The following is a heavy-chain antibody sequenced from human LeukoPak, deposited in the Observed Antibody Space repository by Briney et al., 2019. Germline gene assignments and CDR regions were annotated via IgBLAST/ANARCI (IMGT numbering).Heavy chain of an antibody. Sequence: SVKVSCKASGGTFSSYTISWVRQAHGEGLEWMGRIIPILGIANYAQKFQGRVTITTDTSTSTAYTELSSLRSEGTAVYYWARDPVDKPPSSGWYHMEGGGWGQGTLVTVSS. CDR3: ARDPVDKPPSSGWYHMEGGG. CDR1: GGTFSSYT. J-gene: IGHJ4*02. CDR2: IIPILGIA. V-gene: IGHV1-69*04. D-gene: IGHD6-19*01.